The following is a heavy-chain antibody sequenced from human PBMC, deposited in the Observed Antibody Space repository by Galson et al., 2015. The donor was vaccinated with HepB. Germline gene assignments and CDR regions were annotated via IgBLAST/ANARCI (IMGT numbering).Heavy chain of an antibody. J-gene: IGHJ6*02. Sequence: CAISGDSVSSNSAAWNWIRQSPSRGLEWLGRTYYRSKWYNEYAGSVKSRITINPDTSKNQFSLQLNSVTPEDTAVYYCARASSYYYYYYYGMDVWGQGTTVTVSS. V-gene: IGHV6-1*01. D-gene: IGHD3-10*01. CDR3: ARASSYYYYYYYGMDV. CDR1: GDSVSSNSAA. CDR2: TYYRSKWYN.